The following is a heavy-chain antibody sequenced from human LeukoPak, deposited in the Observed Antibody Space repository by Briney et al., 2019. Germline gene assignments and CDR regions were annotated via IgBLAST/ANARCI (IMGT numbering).Heavy chain of an antibody. J-gene: IGHJ6*02. Sequence: GGSLRLSCAASGFTFSSYSMNWVRQAPGKGLEWVSSISSSSSYIYYADSVKGRFAISRDNAKNSLYLQMNSLRAEDTAVYYCAKPYGSGTYYTDFYYGMDVWGQGTTVTVSS. D-gene: IGHD3-10*01. CDR3: AKPYGSGTYYTDFYYGMDV. CDR2: ISSSSSYI. V-gene: IGHV3-21*04. CDR1: GFTFSSYS.